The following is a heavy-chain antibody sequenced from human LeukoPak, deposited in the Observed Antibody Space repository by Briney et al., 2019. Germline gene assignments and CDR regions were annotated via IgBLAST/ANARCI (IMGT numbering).Heavy chain of an antibody. CDR2: ISAYNGNT. D-gene: IGHD2-21*02. V-gene: IGHV1-18*01. J-gene: IGHJ3*02. CDR1: GYTFTSYG. Sequence: ASVKVSCKASGYTFTSYGISWVRQAPGQGLEWMGWISAYNGNTNYAQKLQGRVTMTTDTSTSTAYMELRSLRSDDTAVYYCASRYCGGDYYGPDAFDIWGQGTMVTVSS. CDR3: ASRYCGGDYYGPDAFDI.